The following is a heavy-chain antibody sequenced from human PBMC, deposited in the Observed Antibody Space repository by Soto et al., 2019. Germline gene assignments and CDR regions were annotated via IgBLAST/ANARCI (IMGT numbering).Heavy chain of an antibody. V-gene: IGHV3-23*01. CDR3: AKRACSTASCSYFDY. Sequence: GGSLRLSCAASGYTFRTNDMSWVRQAPGKGLEWVSGISGTDGSTSYIDSVKGRFTISRDNSENTLYLQMNSLRAEDTAVYYCAKRACSTASCSYFDYWGQGTLVTVSS. CDR2: ISGTDGST. CDR1: GYTFRTND. J-gene: IGHJ4*02. D-gene: IGHD2-2*01.